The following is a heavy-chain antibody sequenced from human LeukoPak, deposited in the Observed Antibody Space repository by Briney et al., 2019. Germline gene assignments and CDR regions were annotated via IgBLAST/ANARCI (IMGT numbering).Heavy chain of an antibody. CDR1: GFTFCDYA. CDR3: AKDRGSTRNGELDY. V-gene: IGHV3-9*01. Sequence: GGGLRLSCAASGFTFCDYAMHWGRQTPGEGLGWVSGICWDSGRIGVADSVKGRFTISRDNAKNSLYLQMNSLRAEDTALYYCAKDRGSTRNGELDYWGQGTLVTVSS. CDR2: ICWDSGRI. J-gene: IGHJ4*02. D-gene: IGHD3-10*01.